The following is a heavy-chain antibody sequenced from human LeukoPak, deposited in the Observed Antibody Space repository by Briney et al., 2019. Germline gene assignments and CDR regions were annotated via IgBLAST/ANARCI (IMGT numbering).Heavy chain of an antibody. CDR1: RFTFSNFG. V-gene: IGHV3-30*18. D-gene: IGHD6-19*01. CDR2: ISYDGSNK. J-gene: IGHJ4*02. Sequence: PGGSLRLSCAASRFTFSNFGMHWVRLAPGKGLEWVAVISYDGSNKYYGDSVKGRFSISRDDSKNTLFLQMNTLRAEDTAVYYCAKDRGSGHMDYWGQGTLVTVSS. CDR3: AKDRGSGHMDY.